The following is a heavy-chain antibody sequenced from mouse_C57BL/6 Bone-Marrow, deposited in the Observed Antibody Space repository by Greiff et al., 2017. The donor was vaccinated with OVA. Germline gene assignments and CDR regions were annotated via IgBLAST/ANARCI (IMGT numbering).Heavy chain of an antibody. CDR2: INPSSGYT. Sequence: QVQLQQSGAELAKPGASVKLSCKASGYTFTSYWMHWVKQRPGQGLEWIGYINPSSGYTKYNQKFKDKATLTADKSSSTAYMQLSSLTYEDSAVCYCARVGYQYYYAMDYWGQGTSVTVSS. V-gene: IGHV1-7*01. CDR3: ARVGYQYYYAMDY. J-gene: IGHJ4*01. D-gene: IGHD2-14*01. CDR1: GYTFTSYW.